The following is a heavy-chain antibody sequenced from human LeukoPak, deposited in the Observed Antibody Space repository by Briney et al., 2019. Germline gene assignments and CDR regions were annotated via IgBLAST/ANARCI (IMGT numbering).Heavy chain of an antibody. V-gene: IGHV3-23*01. CDR1: GFIVTNYA. Sequence: GGSLRLSCAAFGFIVTNYAMTWVRQAPGKGLEWVSTISYSAGDTYYADSVKGRFTISRDYSMNTLYLQMTSLRDDDTALYYCAKDDDGRHHGVDHWGQGTLVTVSS. CDR3: AKDDDGRHHGVDH. D-gene: IGHD4-17*01. CDR2: ISYSAGDT. J-gene: IGHJ4*02.